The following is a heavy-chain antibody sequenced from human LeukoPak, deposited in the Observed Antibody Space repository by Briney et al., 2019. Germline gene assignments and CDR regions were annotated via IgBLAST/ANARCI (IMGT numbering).Heavy chain of an antibody. D-gene: IGHD3-3*01. CDR1: GFTFSSYW. CDR2: INSDGSST. CDR3: EFQFLEGWDY. V-gene: IGHV3-74*01. J-gene: IGHJ4*02. Sequence: PAGGSLRLSCAASGFTFSSYWMHWVRQAPGKGLVWVSRINSDGSSTSYADSVKGRFTISRDNSKNTLYLQMNSLRAEDTAVYYCEFQFLEGWDYWGQGTLVTVSS.